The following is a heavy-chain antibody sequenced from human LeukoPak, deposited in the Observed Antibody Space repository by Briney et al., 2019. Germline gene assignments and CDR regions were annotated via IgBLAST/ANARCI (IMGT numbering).Heavy chain of an antibody. CDR1: SGSISSYY. D-gene: IGHD2-2*01. V-gene: IGHV4-59*01. CDR2: IYYSGST. CDR3: ARASTYAFDI. J-gene: IGHJ3*02. Sequence: PSETLSLTRTVSSGSISSYYWNWIRQPPGKGLEWIGYIYYSGSTNYNPSLKSRVTISADTCKNQFSLKLRSVTAADRAVYYCARASTYAFDIWAQGTMVTASS.